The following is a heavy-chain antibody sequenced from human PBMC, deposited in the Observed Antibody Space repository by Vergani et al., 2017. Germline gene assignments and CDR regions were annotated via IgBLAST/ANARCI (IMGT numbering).Heavy chain of an antibody. Sequence: EVQLVQSGAEVKKPGESLKISCKGSGYSFTSYWIGWVRQMPGKSLEWMGIIYPGDSDTRYSPSFQGQVTISADKSISTAYLQWSSLKASDTAMYYCARQFPYCSSTSCYSHYYYMDVWGKGTTVTVSS. CDR2: IYPGDSDT. J-gene: IGHJ6*03. CDR1: GYSFTSYW. V-gene: IGHV5-51*01. CDR3: ARQFPYCSSTSCYSHYYYMDV. D-gene: IGHD2-2*02.